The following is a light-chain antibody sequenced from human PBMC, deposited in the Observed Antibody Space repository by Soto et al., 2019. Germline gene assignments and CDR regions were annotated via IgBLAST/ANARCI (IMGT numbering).Light chain of an antibody. CDR2: LNSDGSH. CDR1: SGHSNYA. V-gene: IGLV4-69*01. J-gene: IGLJ2*01. CDR3: QTWVTGIVV. Sequence: QTVVTQSPSASASLGASVKLTCTLSSGHSNYAIAWHQQQPEKGPRYLMKLNSDGSHSKGDGIPDRFSGSSSGAERYLTISSLQSEDEADYYCQTWVTGIVVFGGGTKVTVL.